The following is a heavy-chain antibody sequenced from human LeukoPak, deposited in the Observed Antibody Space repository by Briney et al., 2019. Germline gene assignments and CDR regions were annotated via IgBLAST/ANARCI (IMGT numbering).Heavy chain of an antibody. CDR2: ISVSGTYT. D-gene: IGHD4-11*01. V-gene: IGHV3-23*01. Sequence: PGGSLRLSCAASGFTFSSYAMSWVRQAPGKGLEWVSSISVSGTYTYYADSVKGRFTISRDNSKNTLYLQMNSLRAEDTAVYYCAKIDLTTANFDYWGQGTLVTVSS. CDR3: AKIDLTTANFDY. CDR1: GFTFSSYA. J-gene: IGHJ4*02.